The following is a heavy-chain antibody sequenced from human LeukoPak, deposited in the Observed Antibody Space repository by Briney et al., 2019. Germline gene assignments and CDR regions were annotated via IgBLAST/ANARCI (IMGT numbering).Heavy chain of an antibody. V-gene: IGHV4-39*07. D-gene: IGHD6-13*01. Sequence: SETLSLTCTVSGGSISSTSYYWGWIRQPPGKGLEWIGSIYYSGSTYYNPSLKSRVTISVETSKNEFSLKLRSVTAADTAVYYCARVTGYRIEDYFDYWGQGTLVTVSS. CDR2: IYYSGST. J-gene: IGHJ4*02. CDR1: GGSISSTSYY. CDR3: ARVTGYRIEDYFDY.